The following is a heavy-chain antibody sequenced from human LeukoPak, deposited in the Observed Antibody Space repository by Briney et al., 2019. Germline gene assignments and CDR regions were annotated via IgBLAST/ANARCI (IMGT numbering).Heavy chain of an antibody. Sequence: GWSLRLSCAASGFTFSDYFMSWIRQAPGKGLECVSYISMSGSTIYYADSVKGRFTVSRDNAKNSLYLQMNSLRAEDTAVYYCARVPNYDFWSGYYYFNYWGQGTLVTVSS. D-gene: IGHD3-3*01. CDR2: ISMSGSTI. V-gene: IGHV3-11*01. CDR3: ARVPNYDFWSGYYYFNY. CDR1: GFTFSDYF. J-gene: IGHJ4*02.